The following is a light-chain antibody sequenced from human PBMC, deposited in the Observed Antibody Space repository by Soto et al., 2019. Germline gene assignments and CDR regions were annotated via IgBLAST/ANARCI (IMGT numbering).Light chain of an antibody. V-gene: IGKV1-5*01. CDR3: QQYNGESWT. CDR2: DAT. J-gene: IGKJ1*01. CDR1: QSISRI. Sequence: DIQMTQSPSTLSASVGDRVTITCRASQSISRILAWYQQKPGKAPKVLIYDATNLENGVPSRFSGRGSGTEFTLTISSLQPDDFATYYCQQYNGESWTFGQGTKVESK.